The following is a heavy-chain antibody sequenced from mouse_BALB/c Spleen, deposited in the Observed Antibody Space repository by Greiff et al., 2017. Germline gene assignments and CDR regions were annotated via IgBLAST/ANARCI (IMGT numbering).Heavy chain of an antibody. CDR1: GYSITSDYA. CDR3: ARGYGPGYAMDY. D-gene: IGHD2-10*02. J-gene: IGHJ4*01. V-gene: IGHV3-2*02. Sequence: EVKLMESGPGLVKPSQSLSLTCTVTGYSITSDYAWNWIRQFPGNKLEWMGYISYSGSTSYNPSLKSRISITRDTSKNQFFLQLNSVTTEDTATYYCARGYGPGYAMDYWGQGTSVTVSS. CDR2: ISYSGST.